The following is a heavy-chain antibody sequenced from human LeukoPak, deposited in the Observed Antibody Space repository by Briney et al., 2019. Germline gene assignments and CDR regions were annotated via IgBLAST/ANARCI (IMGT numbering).Heavy chain of an antibody. V-gene: IGHV3-30-3*01. Sequence: PGGSLRLSCSASGFTFRIYAMHGVRAAPGKGVEGGVVISYDGSNKYYADSVKSRFTISRDNSKNTLYLQMNSLSAEDTAVYYCARDLDYSWFDPWGQGTLVTVSS. CDR1: GFTFRIYA. D-gene: IGHD3/OR15-3a*01. J-gene: IGHJ5*02. CDR2: ISYDGSNK. CDR3: ARDLDYSWFDP.